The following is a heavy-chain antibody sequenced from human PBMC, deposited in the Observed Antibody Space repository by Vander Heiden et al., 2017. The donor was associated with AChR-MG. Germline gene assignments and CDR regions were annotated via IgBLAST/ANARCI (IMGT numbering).Heavy chain of an antibody. CDR2: ISSSSTI. V-gene: IGHV3-48*01. D-gene: IGHD5-18*01. J-gene: IGHJ4*02. Sequence: EVQLVAPGGCLVQPGGSLRLSCAASGFTFSSYSMNWVRQAPGKGLEWVSYISSSSTIYDAYAVKGRFTISRDNAKNSVSLQMDRLRAEDTAVYYCARGLGYRYGYTDYWGQGTLVTVSS. CDR3: ARGLGYRYGYTDY. CDR1: GFTFSSYS.